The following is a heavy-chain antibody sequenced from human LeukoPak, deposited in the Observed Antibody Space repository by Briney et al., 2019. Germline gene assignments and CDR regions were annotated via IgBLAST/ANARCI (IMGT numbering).Heavy chain of an antibody. J-gene: IGHJ4*02. CDR1: GGTFSSYA. Sequence: SVKVSCKACGGTFSSYAISWVRQAPGQGLEWMGGIIPIFGTANYAQKFQGRVTITADESTSTAYMELSSLRSEDTAVYYCASRSTYYDFWSGYWPDYWGQGTLVTVSS. CDR2: IIPIFGTA. V-gene: IGHV1-69*13. CDR3: ASRSTYYDFWSGYWPDY. D-gene: IGHD3-3*01.